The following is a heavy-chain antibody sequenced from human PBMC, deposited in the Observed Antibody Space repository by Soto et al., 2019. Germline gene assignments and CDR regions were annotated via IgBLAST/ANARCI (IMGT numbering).Heavy chain of an antibody. Sequence: SETLSLTCAVSGGSISSGGYSWSWIRQPPGKGLEWIGYIYHSGSTYYNPSLKSRVTISVDTSKNQFSLKLTSVTAADTALYYCARRYGWLYFDYWGQGSLVTVSS. CDR3: ARRYGWLYFDY. CDR2: IYHSGST. D-gene: IGHD3-10*01. J-gene: IGHJ4*02. CDR1: GGSISSGGYS. V-gene: IGHV4-30-2*03.